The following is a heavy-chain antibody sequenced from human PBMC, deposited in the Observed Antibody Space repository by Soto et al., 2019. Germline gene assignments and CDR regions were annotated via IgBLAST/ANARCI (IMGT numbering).Heavy chain of an antibody. V-gene: IGHV1-2*04. CDR2: INPNSGGT. CDR1: GYTFTGYD. Sequence: ASVKVSCKASGYTFTGYDMHWVRQAPGQGLEWMGWINPNSGGTNYAQKFQGWVTMTRDTSISTAYMELSRLRSDDTAVYYCARIAAAGSFWFDPWGQGTLVTVSS. D-gene: IGHD6-13*01. CDR3: ARIAAAGSFWFDP. J-gene: IGHJ5*02.